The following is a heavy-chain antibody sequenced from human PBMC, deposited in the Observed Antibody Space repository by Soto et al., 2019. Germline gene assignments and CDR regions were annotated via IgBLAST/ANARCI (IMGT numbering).Heavy chain of an antibody. CDR2: IYSGGST. CDR3: ARVPATRYYYYYMDV. V-gene: IGHV3-53*04. CDR1: GFTVSSNY. Sequence: GGSLRLSCAASGFTVSSNYMSWVRQAPGKGLEWVSVIYSGGSTYYADSVKGRFTISRHNSKNTLYLQMNSLRAEDTAVYYCARVPATRYYYYYMDVWGKGTTVTVSS. J-gene: IGHJ6*03.